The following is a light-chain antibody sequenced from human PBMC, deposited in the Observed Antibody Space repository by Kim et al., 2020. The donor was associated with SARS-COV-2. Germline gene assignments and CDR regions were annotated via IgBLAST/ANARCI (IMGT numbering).Light chain of an antibody. V-gene: IGKV3-11*01. CDR1: QNIRNE. J-gene: IGKJ1*01. Sequence: LSPGQRATLSCRASQNIRNELAWYQHKPVQAPRLLISDASNRATGIPAMFSGSGSGTDFTLTVSSLEPEDSAVYYCQQRNRWPRTFGQGTKVDIK. CDR3: QQRNRWPRT. CDR2: DAS.